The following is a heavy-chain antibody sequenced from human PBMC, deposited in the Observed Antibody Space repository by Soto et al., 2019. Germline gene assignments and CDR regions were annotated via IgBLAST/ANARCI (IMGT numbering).Heavy chain of an antibody. CDR2: IIPILGTA. CDR1: GDTFRNYA. D-gene: IGHD3-22*01. J-gene: IGHJ2*01. Sequence: QGQLVQSGPEVKSLGSSVKVSCKASGDTFRNYAFNWVRQAPGQGLEWMGGIIPILGTADYAQRFQGRVTITADESTATAYMELKSLRSEDTAVYFCARDRDDSSGYFRLWGRGTLVTVSS. CDR3: ARDRDDSSGYFRL. V-gene: IGHV1-69*11.